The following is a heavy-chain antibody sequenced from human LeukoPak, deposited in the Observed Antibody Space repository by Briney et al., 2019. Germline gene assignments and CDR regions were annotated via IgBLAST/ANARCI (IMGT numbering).Heavy chain of an antibody. CDR3: ARERLWLGESYDAFDI. J-gene: IGHJ3*02. Sequence: PGGSLRLSCAASGFTFSDYYMSWIRQAPGKGLEWVSYISSSGSTIYYADSVKGRFTISRDNAKNSLYLQMNSLRAEDTAVYYCARERLWLGESYDAFDIWGQGTMVTVSS. D-gene: IGHD3-10*01. CDR1: GFTFSDYY. V-gene: IGHV3-11*01. CDR2: ISSSGSTI.